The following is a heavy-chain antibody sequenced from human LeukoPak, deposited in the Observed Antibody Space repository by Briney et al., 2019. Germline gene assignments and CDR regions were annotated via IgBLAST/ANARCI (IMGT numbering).Heavy chain of an antibody. J-gene: IGHJ2*01. CDR2: IYYSVNT. D-gene: IGHD6-13*01. CDR1: GGSIRSYY. CDR3: ARVYYSRSYDYWYFDL. Sequence: SETLSLTCSVSGGSIRSYYWTWIRQPPGKGLEWSGDIYYSVNTNYDPSLKSRVTISVDTSKNQFSLKLSSVSAADTAVYYCARVYYSRSYDYWYFDLWGRGTLVTVSS. V-gene: IGHV4-59*01.